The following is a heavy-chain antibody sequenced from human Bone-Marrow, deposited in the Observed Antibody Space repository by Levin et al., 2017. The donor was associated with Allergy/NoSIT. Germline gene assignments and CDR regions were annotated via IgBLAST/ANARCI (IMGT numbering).Heavy chain of an antibody. CDR2: IYHSGST. CDR1: GGSISSSNW. D-gene: IGHD3-3*01. Sequence: PSETLSLTCAVSGGSISSSNWWSWVRQPPGKGLEWIGEIYHSGSTNYNPSLKSRVTISVDKSKNQFSLKLSSVTAADTAVYYCARQNYDFWSGYYKGSDYWGQGTLVTVSS. J-gene: IGHJ4*02. V-gene: IGHV4-4*02. CDR3: ARQNYDFWSGYYKGSDY.